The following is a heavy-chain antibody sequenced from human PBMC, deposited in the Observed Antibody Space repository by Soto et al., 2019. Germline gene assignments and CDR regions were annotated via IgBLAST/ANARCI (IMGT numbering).Heavy chain of an antibody. V-gene: IGHV4-34*01. CDR3: ARVEVGAKLS. D-gene: IGHD1-26*01. CDR2: ITHSGST. J-gene: IGHJ4*02. CDR1: GGSFSGYY. Sequence: QVQLQQWGAGLLKPSETLSLTCAVYGGSFSGYYWSWIRQPPGKGLEWIGEITHSGSTNYNPSLKSRVNIPVDTSKNQFSLKLSSVTAADTAVYYCARVEVGAKLSWGQGTLVTVSS.